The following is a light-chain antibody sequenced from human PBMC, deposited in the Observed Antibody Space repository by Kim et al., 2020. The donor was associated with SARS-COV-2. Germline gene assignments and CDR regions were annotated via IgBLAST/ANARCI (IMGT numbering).Light chain of an antibody. J-gene: IGKJ4*01. CDR3: QQYNNWPLT. CDR2: GAS. CDR1: QSVSSN. Sequence: EIVMTQSPATLSVSPGERATLSCRASQSVSSNLAWYQQKPGQAPRLLIYGASTRATGIPARLSGGGSGTEFTLSISSLQSEDFAVYYCQQYNNWPLTFGGGTKVDIK. V-gene: IGKV3-15*01.